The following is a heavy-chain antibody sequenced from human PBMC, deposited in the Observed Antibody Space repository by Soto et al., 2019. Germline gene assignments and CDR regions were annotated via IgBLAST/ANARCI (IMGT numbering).Heavy chain of an antibody. CDR1: GFTFSNYW. CDR3: GTTLEY. D-gene: IGHD2-15*01. CDR2: INNDGSRT. J-gene: IGHJ4*02. V-gene: IGHV3-74*01. Sequence: PGGSLRLSCAAPGFTFSNYWMHWVRQVPGEGLVWVSSINNDGSRTWYADSVRGRIAMSRDNARNLVYLQMNSLRAEDTAVYYCGTTLEYWGQGALVTVSS.